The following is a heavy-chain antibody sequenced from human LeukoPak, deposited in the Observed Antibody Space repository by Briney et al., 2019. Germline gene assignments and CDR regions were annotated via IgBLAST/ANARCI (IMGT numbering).Heavy chain of an antibody. CDR2: ISGSGAT. CDR3: ARDPMYNGGNSGALDF. Sequence: GGSLRLSCAASGFTFSDHFMTWIRQAPGKGLEWVSYISGSGATYYADSVKGRFTISRDNVQNSLWLQMSSLRAEDTAVYYCARDPMYNGGNSGALDFWGQGTLVTVSS. V-gene: IGHV3-11*01. D-gene: IGHD4-23*01. J-gene: IGHJ3*01. CDR1: GFTFSDHF.